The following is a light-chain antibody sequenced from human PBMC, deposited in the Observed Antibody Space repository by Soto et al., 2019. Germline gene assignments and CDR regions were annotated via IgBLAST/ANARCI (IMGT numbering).Light chain of an antibody. J-gene: IGKJ4*01. V-gene: IGKV3-11*01. CDR1: QSVSTY. Sequence: EIVLTQSPATLALSPGERATLSCRASQSVSTYLAWYQQKAGQAPKLLIYDASNRATGIPARFSGSGSGTACTLNISSLPPEAVAIYYCQQSHDWLTFGGGTKVEIK. CDR3: QQSHDWLT. CDR2: DAS.